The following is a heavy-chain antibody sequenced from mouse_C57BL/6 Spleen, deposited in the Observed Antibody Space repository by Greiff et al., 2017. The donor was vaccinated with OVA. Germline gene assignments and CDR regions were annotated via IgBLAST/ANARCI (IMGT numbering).Heavy chain of an antibody. CDR1: GYAFSSSW. CDR3: ARPYGKDAMDY. CDR2: IYPGDGDT. V-gene: IGHV1-82*01. D-gene: IGHD1-1*01. Sequence: QVQLQQSGPELVKPGASVKISCKASGYAFSSSWMNWVKQRPGKGLEWIGRIYPGDGDTNYNGKFKGKATLTADKSSSTAYMQLSSLTSEDSAVYFCARPYGKDAMDYWGQGTSVTVSS. J-gene: IGHJ4*01.